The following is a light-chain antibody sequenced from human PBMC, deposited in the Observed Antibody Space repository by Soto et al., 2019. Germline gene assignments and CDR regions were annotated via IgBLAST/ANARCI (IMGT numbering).Light chain of an antibody. J-gene: IGLJ2*01. V-gene: IGLV1-40*01. CDR3: QSYDYRLRGVL. CDR2: GNS. CDR1: NSNIGANYP. Sequence: QSVLTQPPSVSGAPGQRVTISCTGNNSNIGANYPVHWYQQFPGRAPKLLIYGNSNRPSGIPDRFSGSKSGTSASLAISGLQAEDEADYYCQSYDYRLRGVLFGGGTKLTVL.